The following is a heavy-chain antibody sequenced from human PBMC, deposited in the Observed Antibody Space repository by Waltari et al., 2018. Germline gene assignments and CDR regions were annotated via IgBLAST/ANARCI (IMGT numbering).Heavy chain of an antibody. V-gene: IGHV3-48*01. CDR1: GFTFSSYR. CDR2: ISSSSSTI. J-gene: IGHJ4*02. Sequence: EVQLVASGGGLVQPGGSLRPSCAASGFTFSSYRRNWVRQAPGKGLEWVSYISSSSSTIYYADSVKGRFTISRDNAKNSLYLQMNSLRAEDTAVYYCARERSAVRGVIAYWGQGTLVTVSS. CDR3: ARERSAVRGVIAY. D-gene: IGHD3-10*01.